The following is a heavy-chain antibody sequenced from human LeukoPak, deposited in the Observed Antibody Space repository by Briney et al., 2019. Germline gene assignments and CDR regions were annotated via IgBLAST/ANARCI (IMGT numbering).Heavy chain of an antibody. CDR2: IYYSGSA. Sequence: PSETLSLTCTVSGGSISSGGYYWSWIRQHPGKGLEWIGYIYYSGSAYYNPSLKSRVTISVDTSENQFSLKLSSVTAADTAVYYCARETDIVVVPAATSVWGQGTLVTVSS. V-gene: IGHV4-31*03. CDR3: ARETDIVVVPAATSV. J-gene: IGHJ4*02. D-gene: IGHD2-2*01. CDR1: GGSISSGGYY.